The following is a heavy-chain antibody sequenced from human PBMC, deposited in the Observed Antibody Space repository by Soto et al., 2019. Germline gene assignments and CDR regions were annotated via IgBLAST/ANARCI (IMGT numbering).Heavy chain of an antibody. CDR3: ARDRPACSSTSCYPNGMDV. J-gene: IGHJ6*02. CDR2: IYSGGST. V-gene: IGHV3-53*02. Sequence: EVQLVETGGGLIQPGGSLRLSCAASGFTVSSNYMSWVRQAPGKGLEWVSVIYSGGSTYYADSVKGRFTISRDNSKNTLYLQMNSLRAEDTAVYYCARDRPACSSTSCYPNGMDVWGQGTTVTVSS. D-gene: IGHD2-2*01. CDR1: GFTVSSNY.